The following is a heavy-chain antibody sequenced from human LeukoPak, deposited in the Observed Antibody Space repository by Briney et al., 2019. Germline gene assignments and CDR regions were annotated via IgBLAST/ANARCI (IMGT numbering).Heavy chain of an antibody. Sequence: GGSLRLSCAASGFTISRDWMHWVRLAPGKGLVWVSRMNSDGSTTNYADSVKGRFTISRDNSKNTLYLQMNSLRAEDTAVYYCVRALMGTSDHWGQGSLVTVSS. J-gene: IGHJ4*02. D-gene: IGHD7-27*01. CDR1: GFTISRDW. CDR2: MNSDGSTT. CDR3: VRALMGTSDH. V-gene: IGHV3-74*01.